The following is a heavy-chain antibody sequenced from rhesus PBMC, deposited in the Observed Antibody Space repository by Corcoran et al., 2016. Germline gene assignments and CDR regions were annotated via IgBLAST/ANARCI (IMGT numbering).Heavy chain of an antibody. CDR3: ARAGCSDSSPYNRFDV. D-gene: IGHD6-25*01. V-gene: IGHV4S12*01. CDR2: IYSNSDST. Sequence: QVQLQESGPGVVKPSETLSLTCAVSGGTISSGYYYWSWIRQPPGKGLEGSGGIYSNSDSTNYNPSHKSQVTISKDTSKNQFSLKLIAVTATGTAVYYCARAGCSDSSPYNRFDVWGPGVLVTVSS. CDR1: GGTISSGYYY. J-gene: IGHJ5-1*01.